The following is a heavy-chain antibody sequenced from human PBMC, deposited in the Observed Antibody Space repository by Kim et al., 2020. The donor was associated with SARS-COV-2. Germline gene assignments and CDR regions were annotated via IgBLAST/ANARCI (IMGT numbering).Heavy chain of an antibody. CDR3: ATPIAVAGFFGGFDI. J-gene: IGHJ3*02. D-gene: IGHD6-19*01. V-gene: IGHV5-51*01. CDR2: IYPGDSDT. Sequence: GESLKISCKGSGYSFTSYWIGWVRQMPGKGLEWMGIIYPGDSDTRYSPSFQGQVTISADKSISTAYLQWSSLKASDTAMYYCATPIAVAGFFGGFDIWGQGTMVTVSS. CDR1: GYSFTSYW.